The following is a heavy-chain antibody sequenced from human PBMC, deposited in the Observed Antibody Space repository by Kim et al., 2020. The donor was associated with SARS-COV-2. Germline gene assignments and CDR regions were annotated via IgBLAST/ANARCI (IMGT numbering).Heavy chain of an antibody. Sequence: GGSLRLSCAASGFTFSTYPMNWVRQAPGKGLEWVSAINGDSSVKLYAHPVKGRFTISRDNSENTLYLQMDGLRAEDTAVYYCANSHCPYSDCYNAVGYWGQGTLVTVSS. V-gene: IGHV3-23*01. CDR3: ANSHCPYSDCYNAVGY. D-gene: IGHD2-21*02. CDR1: GFTFSTYP. CDR2: INGDSSVK. J-gene: IGHJ4*02.